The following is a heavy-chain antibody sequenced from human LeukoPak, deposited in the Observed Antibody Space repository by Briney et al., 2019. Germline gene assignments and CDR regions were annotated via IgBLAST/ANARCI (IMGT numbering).Heavy chain of an antibody. V-gene: IGHV1-69*13. J-gene: IGHJ4*02. CDR3: ARAQYPTVVTIPSSFDY. D-gene: IGHD4-23*01. Sequence: ASVKVSCKASGGTFSSYAISWVRQAPGQGLEWMGGIIPIFGTANYAQKFQGRVTITADESTSTAYMELSSLRSEDTAVYYCARAQYPTVVTIPSSFDYWGQGTLVTVSS. CDR2: IIPIFGTA. CDR1: GGTFSSYA.